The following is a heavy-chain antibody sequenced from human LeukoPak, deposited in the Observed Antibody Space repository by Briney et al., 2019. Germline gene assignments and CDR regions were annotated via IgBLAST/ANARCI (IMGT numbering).Heavy chain of an antibody. D-gene: IGHD3-10*01. Sequence: SETLSLTCGVYGGSFSGYYWSWIRQPPGKGLEWIGEINHSGSTNYNPSLKSRVTISVDTSKNQFSLKLSSVTAADTAVYYCAGRLGGYYYYYYMDVWGKGTTVTVSS. V-gene: IGHV4-34*01. CDR2: INHSGST. CDR3: AGRLGGYYYYYYMDV. J-gene: IGHJ6*03. CDR1: GGSFSGYY.